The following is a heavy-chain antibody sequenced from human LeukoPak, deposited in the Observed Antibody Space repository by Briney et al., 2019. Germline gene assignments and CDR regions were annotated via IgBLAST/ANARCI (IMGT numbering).Heavy chain of an antibody. CDR1: GFTFDDYA. CDR3: AKDMGASIAARPNYNYGMDV. Sequence: PGRSLRLSCAASGFTFDDYAMHWVRQAPGKGLECVSGISWNRGSIGYADSVKGRFTISRDNAKNSLYLQMNTLRAEDTALYYCAKDMGASIAARPNYNYGMDVWGQGTTVTVSS. V-gene: IGHV3-9*01. D-gene: IGHD6-6*01. CDR2: ISWNRGSI. J-gene: IGHJ6*02.